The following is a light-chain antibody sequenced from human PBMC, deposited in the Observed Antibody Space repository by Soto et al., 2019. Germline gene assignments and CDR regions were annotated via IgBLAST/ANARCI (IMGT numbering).Light chain of an antibody. CDR3: QQSYNTPLT. J-gene: IGKJ4*01. V-gene: IGKV1-39*01. CDR2: AES. CDR1: QSINNY. Sequence: DIQMTQSPSSLSASVGDRVTITCRASQSINNYLNWYQQQPGKAPKLLIYAESSLQSGVPSRFSRSGSGTDFTLTISNLQPEDFATYYCQQSYNTPLTFGGGTQVEIK.